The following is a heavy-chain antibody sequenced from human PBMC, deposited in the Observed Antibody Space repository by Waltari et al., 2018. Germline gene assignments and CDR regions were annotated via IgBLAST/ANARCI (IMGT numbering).Heavy chain of an antibody. D-gene: IGHD1-26*01. CDR1: GGSISSYY. CDR2: IYYSGST. Sequence: QVQLQESGPGLVKPSETLSLTCTVSGGSISSYYWSWIRQPPGKGLEWIGYIYYSGSTNYNPSLKSRVTISVDTSKNQFSLKLSSVTAADTAVYYCARGSLSKPRWFDPWGQGTLVTVSS. V-gene: IGHV4-59*01. CDR3: ARGSLSKPRWFDP. J-gene: IGHJ5*02.